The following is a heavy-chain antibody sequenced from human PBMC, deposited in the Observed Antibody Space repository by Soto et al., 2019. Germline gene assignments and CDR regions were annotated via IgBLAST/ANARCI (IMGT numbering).Heavy chain of an antibody. CDR1: GGTFSSYA. V-gene: IGHV1-69*13. D-gene: IGHD3-22*01. J-gene: IGHJ4*02. CDR2: IIPIFGTA. CDR3: ARAATYYYDSSGYHLDY. Sequence: SVKVSCKASGGTFSSYAISWVRQAPGQGLEWMGGIIPIFGTANYAQKFQGRVTITADESTSTAYMELSSLRSEDTAVYYCARAATYYYDSSGYHLDYWGQGTLVTVSS.